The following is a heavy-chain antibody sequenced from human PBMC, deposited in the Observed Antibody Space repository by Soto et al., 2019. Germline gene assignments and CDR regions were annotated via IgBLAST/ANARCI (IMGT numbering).Heavy chain of an antibody. Sequence: KTSETLSLTCAVSGGSISSSNWWSWVRQPPGKGLEWIGEIYYSGSTYYNPSLKSRVTISVDTSKNQFSLKLSSVTAADTAVYYCARQGGDGSDYWGQGTLVTVSS. D-gene: IGHD2-21*01. J-gene: IGHJ4*02. CDR2: IYYSGST. CDR1: GGSISSSNW. CDR3: ARQGGDGSDY. V-gene: IGHV4-4*02.